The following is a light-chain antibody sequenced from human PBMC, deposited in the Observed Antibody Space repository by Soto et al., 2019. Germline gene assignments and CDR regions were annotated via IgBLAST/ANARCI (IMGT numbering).Light chain of an antibody. Sequence: DIQMTQSPSSLSASVGDRVTITCQASQDITNYLNWYQQKPGKAPRLLVYDGSNLYTGVPSRFSGSGSGTHFSFTISSLHPEDSATYYYQQFDSLPISFGRGTRLEI. J-gene: IGKJ5*01. CDR3: QQFDSLPIS. CDR2: DGS. CDR1: QDITNY. V-gene: IGKV1-33*01.